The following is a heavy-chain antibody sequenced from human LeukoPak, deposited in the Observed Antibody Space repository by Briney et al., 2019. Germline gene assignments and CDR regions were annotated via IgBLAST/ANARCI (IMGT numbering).Heavy chain of an antibody. J-gene: IGHJ4*02. CDR1: GFTFNSYA. Sequence: GGSLRLSCAASGFTFNSYAMSWVRQAPGKGLEWVSGISANGGGTYYAGSVKGRITISRDNSKNTLYLQMNSLRAEDTAIYYCAKKLRYSSSASDYWGQGTLVTVSS. V-gene: IGHV3-23*01. CDR2: ISANGGGT. CDR3: AKKLRYSSSASDY. D-gene: IGHD6-13*01.